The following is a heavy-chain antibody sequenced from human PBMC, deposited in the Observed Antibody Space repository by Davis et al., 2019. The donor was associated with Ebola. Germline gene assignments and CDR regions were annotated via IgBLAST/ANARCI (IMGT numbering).Heavy chain of an antibody. CDR1: GYTFTGYY. V-gene: IGHV1-18*04. CDR3: ARVLTRDYYGSGSYNNTGIDY. J-gene: IGHJ4*02. Sequence: ASVKVSCKASGYTFTGYYMHWVRQAPGQGLEWMGWISAYNGNTNYAQKLQGRVTMTTDTSTSTAYMELRSLRSDDTAVYYCARVLTRDYYGSGSYNNTGIDYWGQGTLVTVSS. CDR2: ISAYNGNT. D-gene: IGHD3-10*01.